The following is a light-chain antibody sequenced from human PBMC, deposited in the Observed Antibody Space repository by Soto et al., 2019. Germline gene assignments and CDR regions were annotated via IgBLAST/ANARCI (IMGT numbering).Light chain of an antibody. Sequence: ERVMTQSPGTLSLSPGDRATLSCRASQSVSSNLAWYQQKPGQAPRLLIYGASTRATGIPARFSGSGSGTEFTLTISSLQSEDFAVYYCQQYNNWPKTFGQGTKVDIK. J-gene: IGKJ1*01. CDR2: GAS. V-gene: IGKV3-15*01. CDR1: QSVSSN. CDR3: QQYNNWPKT.